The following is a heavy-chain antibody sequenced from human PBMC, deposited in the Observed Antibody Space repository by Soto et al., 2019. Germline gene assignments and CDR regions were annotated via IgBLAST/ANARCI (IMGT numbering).Heavy chain of an antibody. V-gene: IGHV3-30-3*01. Sequence: GGSPRLSCAASGFNFNGYAMHWVRQAPGEGLEWVAVISGHGDNKYYADSVRGRFTISRDDSKNTLYLQMNSLRPEDTAVYYCASSSGNGYRAYFDHWGQGTLVTVSS. J-gene: IGHJ5*02. D-gene: IGHD5-18*01. CDR3: ASSSGNGYRAYFDH. CDR1: GFNFNGYA. CDR2: ISGHGDNK.